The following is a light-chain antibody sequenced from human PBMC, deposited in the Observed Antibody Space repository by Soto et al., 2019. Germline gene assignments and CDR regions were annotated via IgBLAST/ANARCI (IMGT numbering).Light chain of an antibody. J-gene: IGLJ3*02. CDR1: GGSIADNF. V-gene: IGLV6-57*02. CDR3: QSYAGTYYCV. CDR2: EDN. Sequence: NFMLTQPPFVSESPGKTVTISCTGSGGSIADNFVQWYQQRPGSAPTSVIFEDNKRPSGVPDRFSGSIDSSSNSASLTISGLRTEDEAVYYCQSYAGTYYCVFGGGTQLTVL.